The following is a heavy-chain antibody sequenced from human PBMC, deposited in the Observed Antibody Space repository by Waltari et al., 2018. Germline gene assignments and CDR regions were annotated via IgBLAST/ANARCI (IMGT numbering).Heavy chain of an antibody. V-gene: IGHV1-69*13. CDR3: AKGLGVTNNDGFHV. J-gene: IGHJ3*01. Sequence: QVQLVQSGAEVKTPGSSVKVSCKASGGTFNTYVFSWVRQAPGQGLEWMGGITPIFGTPTYSPKFQGRLTITADESTTTAYMELASLRAEDTAVYYCAKGLGVTNNDGFHVWGQGTMVTVSS. CDR1: GGTFNTYV. D-gene: IGHD4-17*01. CDR2: ITPIFGTP.